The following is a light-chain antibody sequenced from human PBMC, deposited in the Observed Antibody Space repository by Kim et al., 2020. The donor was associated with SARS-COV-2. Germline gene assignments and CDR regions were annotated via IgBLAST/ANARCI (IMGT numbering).Light chain of an antibody. CDR2: ANN. CDR3: SAWDISLSAWV. J-gene: IGLJ3*02. CDR1: NNNVGNQG. V-gene: IGLV10-54*01. Sequence: QTATLTCTGNNNNVGNQGAAWLQQQQGHPPKLLFYANNNRPSGISERLSASRSGNTASLTITGLQPEDEADYYCSAWDISLSAWVFGGGTQLTVL.